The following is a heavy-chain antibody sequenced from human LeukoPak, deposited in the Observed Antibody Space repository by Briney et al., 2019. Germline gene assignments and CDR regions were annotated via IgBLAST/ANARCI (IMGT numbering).Heavy chain of an antibody. J-gene: IGHJ6*02. CDR1: GYTFTSYY. Sequence: ASVKVSCKASGYTFTSYYMHWVRQAPGQGLEWMGIINPSGGSTSYAQKFQGRVTMTRDTSTSTVYMELSSLRSEDTAVYYCARTVDYAEYYYYYGMDVWGQGTTVTVSS. CDR3: ARTVDYAEYYYYYGMDV. CDR2: INPSGGST. V-gene: IGHV1-46*01. D-gene: IGHD4-17*01.